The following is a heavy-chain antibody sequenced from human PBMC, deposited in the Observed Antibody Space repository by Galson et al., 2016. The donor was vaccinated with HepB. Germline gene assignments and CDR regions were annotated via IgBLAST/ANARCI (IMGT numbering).Heavy chain of an antibody. CDR1: GYSYTSYW. Sequence: QSGAEVKKPGEPMRISCKAFGYSYTSYWITWVRQMPEKGLEWMGRIDPSDSHTKYSPSLQGHVTISADKSISTAYLQWSSLKASDTAMYYCARQTSMNGPNVDYWGQGTLVIVSS. CDR3: ARQTSMNGPNVDY. D-gene: IGHD2/OR15-2a*01. CDR2: IDPSDSHT. J-gene: IGHJ4*02. V-gene: IGHV5-10-1*01.